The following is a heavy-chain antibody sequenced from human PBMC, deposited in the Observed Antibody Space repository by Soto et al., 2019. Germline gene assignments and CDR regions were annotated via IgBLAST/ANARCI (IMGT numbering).Heavy chain of an antibody. D-gene: IGHD2-2*01. CDR3: ARWVVPFSTLDP. CDR2: INAGNGNT. V-gene: IGHV1-3*01. J-gene: IGHJ5*02. CDR1: GYTFTSYA. Sequence: ASVKVSCKASGYTFTSYAMHWVRQAPGQRLEWMGWINAGNGNTKYSQKFQGRVTTTRDTSASTAYMELSSLRSEDTAVYYCARWVVPFSTLDPWGQGTLVTVSS.